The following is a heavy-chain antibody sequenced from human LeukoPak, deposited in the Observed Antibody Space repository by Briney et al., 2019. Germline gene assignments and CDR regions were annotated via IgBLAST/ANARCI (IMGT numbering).Heavy chain of an antibody. D-gene: IGHD2-2*03. Sequence: GGSLRLSCAASGFTFDNYGIGWVRQAPGKGLEWVSGISGSGGRTYYANSVKGRFTISRDNSKNTLFLQLNSLGVEDTATYYCAIPTCSGSGYCSTSDRFHTWGQGTMVTVSS. V-gene: IGHV3-23*01. CDR2: ISGSGGRT. J-gene: IGHJ3*02. CDR3: AIPTCSGSGYCSTSDRFHT. CDR1: GFTFDNYG.